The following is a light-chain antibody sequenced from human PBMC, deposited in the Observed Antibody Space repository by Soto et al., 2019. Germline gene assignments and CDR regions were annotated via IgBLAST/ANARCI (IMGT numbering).Light chain of an antibody. J-gene: IGLJ2*01. CDR3: SSYAGSNSYVV. CDR2: EVS. CDR1: GSDVVGYNY. Sequence: QSALTQPPSASGSPGQSVTISCTGTGSDVVGYNYVSWDQHHPGKAPKLMLYEVSTRTSGVPDRFSGSKSVNTASLTVSGLQAEDEADYYCSSYAGSNSYVVFGGGTKLTVL. V-gene: IGLV2-8*01.